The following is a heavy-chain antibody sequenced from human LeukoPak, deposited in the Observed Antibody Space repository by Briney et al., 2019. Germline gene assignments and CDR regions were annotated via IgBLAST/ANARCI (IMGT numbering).Heavy chain of an antibody. Sequence: GGSLRLSCAASGFTFSSYSMNWVRQAPGKGLVWISYMNGDGNTISHADSVKGRFTMSRDNAKSTLYLQMNSLRDEDTAVYFCVRGTSNWYGVDSWGRGTLVTVSS. D-gene: IGHD6-13*01. CDR1: GFTFSSYS. J-gene: IGHJ4*02. CDR3: VRGTSNWYGVDS. V-gene: IGHV3-74*01. CDR2: MNGDGNTI.